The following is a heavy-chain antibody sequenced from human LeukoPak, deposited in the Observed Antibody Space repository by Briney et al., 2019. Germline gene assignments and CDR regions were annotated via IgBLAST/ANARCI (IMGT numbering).Heavy chain of an antibody. V-gene: IGHV1-18*01. D-gene: IGHD3-9*01. CDR2: ISAYNGNT. J-gene: IGHJ3*02. CDR1: GYTFTSYG. CDR3: ARANFDWSNDAFDI. Sequence: ASVKVSCKASGYTFTSYGISWVRQAPGQGPEWMGWISAYNGNTNYAQKLQGSVTMTTDTSTSTAYMELRSLRSDDTAVYYCARANFDWSNDAFDIGGQGTMVAVSS.